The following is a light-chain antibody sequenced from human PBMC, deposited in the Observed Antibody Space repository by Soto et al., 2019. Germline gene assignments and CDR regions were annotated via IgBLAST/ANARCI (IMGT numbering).Light chain of an antibody. CDR1: QTVSRY. CDR3: QQRSTWPLFT. J-gene: IGKJ4*01. V-gene: IGKV3-11*01. Sequence: VFTQSPATLSLSPGERATLSCRASQTVSRYLAWYQQKPGQAPRLLIYYASNRATGIPARFSGSGSGTDYTLTISSLEPEDFAVYYCQQRSTWPLFTFGGGTKVEI. CDR2: YAS.